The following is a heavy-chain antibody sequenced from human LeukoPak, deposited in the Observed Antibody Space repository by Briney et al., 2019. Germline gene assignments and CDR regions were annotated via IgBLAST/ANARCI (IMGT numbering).Heavy chain of an antibody. J-gene: IGHJ4*02. CDR2: INPNSGGT. V-gene: IGHV1-2*02. D-gene: IGHD6-13*01. CDR1: GYTFTVYY. Sequence: ASVNVSCKASGYTFTVYYMHWVRQAPGQGLEWVGWINPNSGGTNYAQKFQGRVPIHRDTSISIAYMELRRVRSDDPAVFYCQGGLVSSSGSDFGGQGTLVTVSS. CDR3: QGGLVSSSGSDF.